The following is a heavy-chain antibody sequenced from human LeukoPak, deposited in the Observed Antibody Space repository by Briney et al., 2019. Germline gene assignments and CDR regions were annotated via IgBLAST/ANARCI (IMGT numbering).Heavy chain of an antibody. V-gene: IGHV3-74*01. CDR2: INSDGGNT. CDR3: AREAYSNYSYDM. J-gene: IGHJ3*02. CDR1: GFTFSTYW. D-gene: IGHD6-13*01. Sequence: PGRSLRLSCAASGFTFSTYWIHWVRQAPGKGLVWVSRINSDGGNTVYADSAKGRFTISRDNVKNTVYLQMNSLRAEDTAVSYCAREAYSNYSYDMWGQGTMVIVSS.